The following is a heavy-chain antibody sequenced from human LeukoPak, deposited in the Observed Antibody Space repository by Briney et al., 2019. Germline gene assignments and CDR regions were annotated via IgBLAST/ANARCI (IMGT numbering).Heavy chain of an antibody. CDR1: GFTFSSYT. J-gene: IGHJ5*02. D-gene: IGHD3-10*01. V-gene: IGHV3-23*01. CDR2: ARGGVGNT. Sequence: GGSLRLSCAASGFTFSSYTMTWVRQAPGKGLEWVSTARGGVGNTYYAHSVKGRFTISRDNSKNTLYLQMNSLRVEDTAVYYCATVRARFGELSRSWFDPWGQGTLVTVSS. CDR3: ATVRARFGELSRSWFDP.